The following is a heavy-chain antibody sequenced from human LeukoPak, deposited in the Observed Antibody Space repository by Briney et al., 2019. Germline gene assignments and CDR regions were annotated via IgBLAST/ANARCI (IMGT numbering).Heavy chain of an antibody. CDR1: GFTFSSYA. CDR2: ISCDGSNK. CDR3: ARARGENDILTGYPGAFDI. V-gene: IGHV3-30-3*01. D-gene: IGHD3-9*01. J-gene: IGHJ3*02. Sequence: GGSLRLSCAASGFTFSSYAMHWVRQAPGKRLEWVAVISCDGSNKYYADSVKGRFTISRDNSKNTLYLQMNSLRAEDTAVYYCARARGENDILTGYPGAFDIWGQGTMVTVSS.